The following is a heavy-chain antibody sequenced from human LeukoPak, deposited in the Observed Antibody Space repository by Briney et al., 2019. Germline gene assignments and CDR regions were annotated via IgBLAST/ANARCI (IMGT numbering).Heavy chain of an antibody. J-gene: IGHJ5*02. CDR2: ISGSGGST. V-gene: IGHV3-23*01. D-gene: IGHD3-22*01. CDR1: GFTFSSYW. Sequence: GGSLRLSCAASGFTFSSYWMSWVRQAPGKGLEWVSAISGSGGSTYYADSVKGRFTISRDNSKNTLYLQMNSLRAEDTAVYYCANSPYYYDSSGYYVNNWFDPWGQGTLVTVSS. CDR3: ANSPYYYDSSGYYVNNWFDP.